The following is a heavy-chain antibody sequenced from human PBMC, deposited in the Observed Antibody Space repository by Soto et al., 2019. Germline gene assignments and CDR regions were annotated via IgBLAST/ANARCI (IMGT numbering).Heavy chain of an antibody. V-gene: IGHV1-69*13. CDR3: ARGVRSEATQYYYYYYGMDV. Sequence: RASVKVSCKASGGTFSSYAISWVRQAPGQGLEWMGGIIPIFGTANYAQKFQGRVTITADESTSTAYMELSSLRSEDTAVYYCARGVRSEATQYYYYYYGMDVWGQGTTVTVSS. CDR1: GGTFSSYA. D-gene: IGHD6-25*01. J-gene: IGHJ6*02. CDR2: IIPIFGTA.